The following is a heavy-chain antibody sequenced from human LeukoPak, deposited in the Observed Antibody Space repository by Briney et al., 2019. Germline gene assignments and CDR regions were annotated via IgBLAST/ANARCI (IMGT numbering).Heavy chain of an antibody. CDR3: ARGPPNWGYDY. J-gene: IGHJ4*02. Sequence: ASVKVSCQASGYTFSSYDFNWVRQATGQRPEWMGWMSPNSGDTGYAQKFQDRVTMTRNTSISTAYMELSSLRSDDTAVYYCARGPPNWGYDYWGPGTLVTVSS. D-gene: IGHD7-27*01. CDR2: MSPNSGDT. V-gene: IGHV1-8*01. CDR1: GYTFSSYD.